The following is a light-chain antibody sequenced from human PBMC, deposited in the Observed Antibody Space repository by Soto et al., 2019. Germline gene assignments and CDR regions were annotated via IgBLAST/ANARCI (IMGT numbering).Light chain of an antibody. J-gene: IGLJ1*01. CDR3: QSYDSSLSGYV. Sequence: QSVLTQPPSVSGAPGQRVTISCTGSSSNIGAGYDVHWYQQLPGTAPKLLIYGNSNRPSGVPDRFSGSKSGTSASLAITGVQAEDEAEYYCQSYDSSLSGYVFGTGTKLTVL. V-gene: IGLV1-40*01. CDR1: SSNIGAGYD. CDR2: GNS.